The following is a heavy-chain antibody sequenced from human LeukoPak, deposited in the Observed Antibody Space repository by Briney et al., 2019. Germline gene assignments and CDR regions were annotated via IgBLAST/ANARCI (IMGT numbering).Heavy chain of an antibody. V-gene: IGHV3-23*01. D-gene: IGHD5-12*01. CDR3: AKSWGSGYELDY. CDR1: GFIFSSYA. CDR2: ISASGGST. Sequence: GGSLRLSCAASGFIFSSYAMSWVRQAPGKGLEWVSAISASGGSTYYADSVKGRFTISRDNSKNTLYLQMNSLRAEDTAVYYCAKSWGSGYELDYWGQGTLVTVSS. J-gene: IGHJ4*02.